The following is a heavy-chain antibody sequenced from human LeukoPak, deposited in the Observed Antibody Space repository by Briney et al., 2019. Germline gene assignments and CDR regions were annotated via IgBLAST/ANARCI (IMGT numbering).Heavy chain of an antibody. CDR2: IYYSGST. D-gene: IGHD2/OR15-2a*01. Sequence: SETLSLTCTVSGGSIRSSSYYWGWIRQPPGKGLEWIGNIYYSGSTYYNPSLKSRVTISVDMSKNQFSLKLSSVTAADTAVYYCARAHSIASYYYGVDVWGQGTTVTVSS. J-gene: IGHJ6*02. V-gene: IGHV4-39*07. CDR3: ARAHSIASYYYGVDV. CDR1: GGSIRSSSYY.